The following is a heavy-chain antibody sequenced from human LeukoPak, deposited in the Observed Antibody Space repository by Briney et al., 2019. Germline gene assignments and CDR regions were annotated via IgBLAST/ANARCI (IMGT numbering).Heavy chain of an antibody. CDR3: ARDERYCNGDNHYPDLGY. V-gene: IGHV1-2*02. D-gene: IGHD2-15*01. CDR1: GYTFTGYY. CDR2: INPNTGAT. J-gene: IGHJ4*02. Sequence: GASVKVSCKASGYTFTGYYMFWVRQAPGQGLEWMGWINPNTGATKYGQNFQGRVTLTRDTSIRTTFMELSSLRSGDTAVYYCARDERYCNGDNHYPDLGYWGQGTLVTVSS.